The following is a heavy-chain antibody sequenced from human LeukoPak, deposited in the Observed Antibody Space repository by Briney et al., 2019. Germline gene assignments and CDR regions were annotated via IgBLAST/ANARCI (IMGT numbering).Heavy chain of an antibody. Sequence: PSETLSLTCTVSGGSINSSNYYWGWIRQPPGKGLEWIGIIYYSGSTYYNPSLKSRVTISVDTSKNQFSLKLSSVTAADTAVYYCARDLIAPAGEGWFDPWGQGTLVTVSS. CDR3: ARDLIAPAGEGWFDP. CDR1: GGSINSSNYY. V-gene: IGHV4-39*07. CDR2: IYYSGST. D-gene: IGHD6-13*01. J-gene: IGHJ5*02.